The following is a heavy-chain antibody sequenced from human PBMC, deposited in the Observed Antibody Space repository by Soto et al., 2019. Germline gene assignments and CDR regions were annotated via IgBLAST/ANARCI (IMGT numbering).Heavy chain of an antibody. CDR1: GFIFSTFG. Sequence: EVQLVESGGGLVKPGGSLRLSCAASGFIFSTFGMNWVRQAPGKGLEWVSSITTSATYVHYGDSVKGRFTISRDNAKNLLDLQLNSLRAEDTAVYYCARGKFGSGSNQYWFFDLWGRGTLVTVSS. CDR2: ITTSATYV. CDR3: ARGKFGSGSNQYWFFDL. V-gene: IGHV3-21*04. J-gene: IGHJ2*01. D-gene: IGHD3-10*01.